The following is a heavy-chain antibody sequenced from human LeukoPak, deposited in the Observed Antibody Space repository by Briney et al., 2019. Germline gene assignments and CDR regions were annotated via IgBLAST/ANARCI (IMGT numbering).Heavy chain of an antibody. J-gene: IGHJ4*02. D-gene: IGHD2-15*01. CDR3: ARAPGYCSGGSCLDY. CDR1: GGTFSSYA. V-gene: IGHV1-69*05. Sequence: SVKVSCKASGGTFSSYAISWVRQAPGQGLESMGRMIPIFGTANYAQKFQGRVTITTDESTSTAYMELSSLRSEDTAVYYCARAPGYCSGGSCLDYWGQGTLVTVSS. CDR2: MIPIFGTA.